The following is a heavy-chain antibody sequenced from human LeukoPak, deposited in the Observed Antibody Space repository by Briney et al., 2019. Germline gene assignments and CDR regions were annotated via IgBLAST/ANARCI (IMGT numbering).Heavy chain of an antibody. D-gene: IGHD3-9*01. CDR3: AKNPTNPLRYFDWFYYFDY. V-gene: IGHV3-23*01. CDR1: GFTLHSYA. J-gene: IGHJ4*02. Sequence: GGSLRLSCAASGFTLHSYAMSWVRRAPGKGLEWVSAVSGTDGSTHYADSVKGRFTISRDNSKNTLYLQMNSLRAEDTAVYYCAKNPTNPLRYFDWFYYFDYWGQGTLVTVSS. CDR2: VSGTDGST.